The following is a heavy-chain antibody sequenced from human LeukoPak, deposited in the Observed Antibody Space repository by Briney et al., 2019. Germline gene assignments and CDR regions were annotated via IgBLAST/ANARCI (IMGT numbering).Heavy chain of an antibody. V-gene: IGHV1-24*01. J-gene: IGHJ4*02. Sequence: ASVTVSCKVSGYTLTELYMHWVRQAPGKGLEWLRGFDPEDGETIYAQKFQGRVTMTEDTSTDTAYMELSSLRSEDTAVYYCATASLRYCGGDCYSRGYFDYWGQGTLVTVSS. D-gene: IGHD2-21*02. CDR2: FDPEDGET. CDR1: GYTLTELY. CDR3: ATASLRYCGGDCYSRGYFDY.